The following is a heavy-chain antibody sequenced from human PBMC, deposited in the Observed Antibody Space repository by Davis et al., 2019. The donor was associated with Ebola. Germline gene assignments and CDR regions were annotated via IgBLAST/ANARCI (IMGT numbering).Heavy chain of an antibody. V-gene: IGHV4-59*01. CDR2: IYYSGST. D-gene: IGHD2-2*01. Sequence: MPSETLSLTCSVSGDSMSPYYWSWIRQPPGKGLEWIGYIYYSGSTNYNPSLKSRVTISVDTSKNQFSLKLSSVTAADTAVYYCARGAAATYYWGQGTLVTVSS. CDR3: ARGAAATYY. CDR1: GDSMSPYY. J-gene: IGHJ4*02.